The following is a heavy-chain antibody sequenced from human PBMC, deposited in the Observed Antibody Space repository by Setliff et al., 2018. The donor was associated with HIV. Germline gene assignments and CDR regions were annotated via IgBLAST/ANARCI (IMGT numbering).Heavy chain of an antibody. CDR3: ARPGGSYGDYGWYLRF. V-gene: IGHV1-69*05. CDR1: GGTFSSYA. CDR2: IIPIFGTA. J-gene: IGHJ4*02. Sequence: SVKVSCKASGGTFSSYAISWVRQAPGQGLEWMGGIIPIFGTANYAQKFQGRVTITRDTSANTAYMELSSLRSDDTAMYYCARPGGSYGDYGWYLRFWGQGTLVTVSS. D-gene: IGHD4-17*01.